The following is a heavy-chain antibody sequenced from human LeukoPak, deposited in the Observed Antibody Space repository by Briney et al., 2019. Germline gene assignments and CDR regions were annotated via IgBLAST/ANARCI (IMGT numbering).Heavy chain of an antibody. J-gene: IGHJ5*02. D-gene: IGHD1-26*01. CDR3: ARDGT. CDR2: ISASGTSI. V-gene: IGHV3-21*01. CDR1: GSTFSTYT. Sequence: GGSLRLSCATSGSTFSTYTMNWVRQAPGKGLEWVSFISASGTSIYYADSVRSRFTISRDNAKNSLYLQMNSLRAEDTAVYYCARDGTWGPGTLVTVSS.